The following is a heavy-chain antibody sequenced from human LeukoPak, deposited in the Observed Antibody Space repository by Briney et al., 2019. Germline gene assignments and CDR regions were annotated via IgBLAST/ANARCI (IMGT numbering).Heavy chain of an antibody. CDR1: GGTFSSYA. D-gene: IGHD4-17*01. CDR3: ARMFREDGDYGDDY. Sequence: GASVKVSCKASGGTFSSYAISWVRQAPGQGLEWMGGIIPIFGTANYAQKFQGRVTITTDESASTAYMELRSLRFDDTAVYYCARMFREDGDYGDDYWGQGTLVTVSS. J-gene: IGHJ4*02. V-gene: IGHV1-69*05. CDR2: IIPIFGTA.